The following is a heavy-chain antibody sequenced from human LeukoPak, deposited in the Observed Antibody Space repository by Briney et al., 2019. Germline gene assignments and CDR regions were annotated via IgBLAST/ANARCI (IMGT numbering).Heavy chain of an antibody. Sequence: ASVKVSCKASGYTFTSYAMHWVRQAPGQRLEWMGWINAGNGNTKYSQKFQGRVTITRDTSASTAYMELSSLRPEDTAVYYCARVGWFGETPSIGWFDPWGQGTLVTVSS. J-gene: IGHJ5*02. D-gene: IGHD3-10*01. CDR3: ARVGWFGETPSIGWFDP. CDR1: GYTFTSYA. CDR2: INAGNGNT. V-gene: IGHV1-3*01.